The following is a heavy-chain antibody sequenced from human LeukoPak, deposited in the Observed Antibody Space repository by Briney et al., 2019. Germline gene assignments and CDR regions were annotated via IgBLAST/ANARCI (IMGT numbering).Heavy chain of an antibody. J-gene: IGHJ4*02. CDR3: ARGIKYSSAGYYFDY. V-gene: IGHV1-2*02. CDR2: INPNSGGT. Sequence: ASVKVSCKASGYTFTGYYMHWVRQAPGQGLEWMGWINPNSGGTNYAQKVQGRVTMTRDTSISTAYMELSRLRSDDTAVYYCARGIKYSSAGYYFDYWGQGTLVTVSS. D-gene: IGHD6-25*01. CDR1: GYTFTGYY.